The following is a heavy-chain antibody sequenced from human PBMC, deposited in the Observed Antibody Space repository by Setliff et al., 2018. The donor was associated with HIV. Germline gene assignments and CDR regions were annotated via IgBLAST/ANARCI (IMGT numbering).Heavy chain of an antibody. D-gene: IGHD3-9*01. CDR2: IWYDGTDK. CDR3: AKGTYYDLLTAYYLSDYYMDV. CDR1: GLNFNEYG. J-gene: IGHJ6*03. V-gene: IGHV3-30*02. Sequence: GESLKISCEASGLNFNEYGMHWVRQAPGKGLEWVGLIWYDGTDKYYPDSVRGRFTISRDNSKNTLYLRMNSLRPEDTAVYYCAKGTYYDLLTAYYLSDYYMDVWGQGTTVTVSS.